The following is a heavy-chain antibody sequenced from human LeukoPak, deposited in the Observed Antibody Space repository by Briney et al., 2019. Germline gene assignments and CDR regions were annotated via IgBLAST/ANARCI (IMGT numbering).Heavy chain of an antibody. CDR1: GFTFSLYG. CDR2: ISYDGNNK. V-gene: IGHV3-30*18. D-gene: IGHD1-26*01. J-gene: IGHJ6*03. CDR3: AKSPQRCGSSPLPYYYYMDV. Sequence: PGGSLRLSCPASGFTFSLYGIHWVRQAPGKGLEWVAVISYDGNNKYYADSVKGRFTISRDNSKNTVYLQMNSLRAEDTAVYYCAKSPQRCGSSPLPYYYYMDVWGKGTTVTVSS.